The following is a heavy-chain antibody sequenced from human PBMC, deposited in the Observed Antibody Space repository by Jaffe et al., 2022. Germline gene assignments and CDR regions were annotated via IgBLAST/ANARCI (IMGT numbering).Heavy chain of an antibody. CDR3: AKDYLVGATMYYFDY. D-gene: IGHD1-26*01. CDR2: IRYDGSNK. J-gene: IGHJ4*02. CDR1: GFTFSSYG. V-gene: IGHV3-30*02. Sequence: QVQLVESGGGVVQPGGSLRLSCAASGFTFSSYGMHWVRQAPGKGLEWVAFIRYDGSNKYYADSVKGRFTISRDNSKNTLYLQMNSLRAEDTAVYYCAKDYLVGATMYYFDYWGQGTLVTVSS.